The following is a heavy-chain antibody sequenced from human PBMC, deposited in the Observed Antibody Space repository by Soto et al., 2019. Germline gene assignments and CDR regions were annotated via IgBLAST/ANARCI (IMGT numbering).Heavy chain of an antibody. CDR2: IIPMFGKG. CDR1: GGTFSSYA. CDR3: ARHPGGRGYYYGMDV. V-gene: IGHV1-69*13. Sequence: ASVKVSCKASGGTFSSYAISWVRQAPGQGLEWMGGIIPMFGKGNYAQKFQGRVTLTADESMTTAYMELSSLRSEDTAVYYCARHPGGRGYYYGMDVWGQGTTDTVSS. D-gene: IGHD2-15*01. J-gene: IGHJ6*02.